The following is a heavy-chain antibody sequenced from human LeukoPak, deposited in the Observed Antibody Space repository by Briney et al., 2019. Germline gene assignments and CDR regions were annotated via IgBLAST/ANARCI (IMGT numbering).Heavy chain of an antibody. CDR3: AGDFSPPDCSSTSCRYFDY. D-gene: IGHD2-2*01. Sequence: GGSLRLSCAASGFTFSSYEMNWVRQAPGKGLEWVSYISSSGSTIYYADSVKGRFTISRDNAKNSLYLQMNSLRAEDTAVYYCAGDFSPPDCSSTSCRYFDYWGQGTLVTVSS. CDR1: GFTFSSYE. CDR2: ISSSGSTI. V-gene: IGHV3-48*03. J-gene: IGHJ4*02.